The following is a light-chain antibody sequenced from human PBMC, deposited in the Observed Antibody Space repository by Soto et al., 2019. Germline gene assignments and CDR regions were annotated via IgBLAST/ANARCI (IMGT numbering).Light chain of an antibody. CDR3: SSYISSSIDYV. Sequence: QSALTQPASVSGSPGQSITISCTGTSSDVGGYNYVSWYHQHPGKAPQLMIYEVSNRPSGVSNRFSGSKSGNTASLTISGLQAEDEADYYCSSYISSSIDYVFGTGTKVTVL. V-gene: IGLV2-14*01. CDR2: EVS. J-gene: IGLJ1*01. CDR1: SSDVGGYNY.